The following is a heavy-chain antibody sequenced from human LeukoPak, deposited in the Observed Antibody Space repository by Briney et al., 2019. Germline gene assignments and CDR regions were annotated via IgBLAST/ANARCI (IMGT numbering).Heavy chain of an antibody. J-gene: IGHJ3*02. Sequence: GGSLRLSCVASGFTLSSHNINWVRQAPGKGLEWVSHISSSGSITYYGDSVKGRITISRDNAKNSVSLYMNSLRAEDSAVYYCARPGITAFDIWGQGAMVTVSS. CDR1: GFTLSSHN. D-gene: IGHD3-10*01. CDR2: ISSSGSIT. V-gene: IGHV3-48*01. CDR3: ARPGITAFDI.